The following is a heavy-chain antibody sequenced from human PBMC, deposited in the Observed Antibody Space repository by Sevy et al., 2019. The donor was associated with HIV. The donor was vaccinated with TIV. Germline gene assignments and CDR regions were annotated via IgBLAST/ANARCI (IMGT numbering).Heavy chain of an antibody. Sequence: SETLSLTCTVSGGSISSYYWSWIRQPPGKGLEWIGYIYYSGSTNYNPSPKSRVTISVDTSKNQFSLKLSSVTAADTAVYYCARDKGGLLWFGELGPWGQGTLVTVSS. CDR2: IYYSGST. J-gene: IGHJ5*02. V-gene: IGHV4-59*01. CDR1: GGSISSYY. CDR3: ARDKGGLLWFGELGP. D-gene: IGHD3-10*01.